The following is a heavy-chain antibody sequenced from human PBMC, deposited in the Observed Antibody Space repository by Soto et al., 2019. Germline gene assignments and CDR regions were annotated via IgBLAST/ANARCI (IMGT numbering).Heavy chain of an antibody. V-gene: IGHV3-48*01. J-gene: IGHJ4*02. D-gene: IGHD6-19*01. CDR3: VRERGSGWTFEY. Sequence: GGSLRLSCAASGFTFSTYSMNWVRQAPGKGLEWVSSISSSSTIYYADSVKGRFTISRDNVQNSLYLQMHSLRAEDTAVYYCVRERGSGWTFEYWGQGTLGTVS. CDR2: ISSSSTI. CDR1: GFTFSTYS.